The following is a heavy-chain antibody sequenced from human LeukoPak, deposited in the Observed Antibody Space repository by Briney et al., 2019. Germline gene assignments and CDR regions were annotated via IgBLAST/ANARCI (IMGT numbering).Heavy chain of an antibody. Sequence: SETLSLTCTVSNYSISTDYYWGWIRQPPGKGLEWIGTMYHSGSTYYNPSLKSRVTISVDTSKNQFSLKLSSVTAADTAVYYCARTTMVRGTYYMDVWGKGTTVTISS. CDR1: NYSISTDYY. D-gene: IGHD3-10*01. V-gene: IGHV4-38-2*02. CDR2: MYHSGST. J-gene: IGHJ6*03. CDR3: ARTTMVRGTYYMDV.